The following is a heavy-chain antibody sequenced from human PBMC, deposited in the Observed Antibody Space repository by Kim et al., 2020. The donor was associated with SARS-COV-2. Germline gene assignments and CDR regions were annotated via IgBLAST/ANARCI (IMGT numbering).Heavy chain of an antibody. CDR1: GYTFTSYD. Sequence: ASVKVSCKASGYTFTSYDINWVRQATGQGLEWMGWMNPNSGNTGYAQKFQGRVTMTRNTYISTAYMELSSLRSEDTAVYYCARAPMITFGGVIAAHYGMDVWGQGTTVTVSS. CDR2: MNPNSGNT. D-gene: IGHD3-16*02. CDR3: ARAPMITFGGVIAAHYGMDV. J-gene: IGHJ6*02. V-gene: IGHV1-8*01.